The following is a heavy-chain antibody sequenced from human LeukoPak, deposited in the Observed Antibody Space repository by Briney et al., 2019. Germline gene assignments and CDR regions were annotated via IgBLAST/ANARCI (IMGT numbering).Heavy chain of an antibody. J-gene: IGHJ4*02. CDR2: MNPNSGNT. V-gene: IGHV1-8*01. Sequence: ASVKVSCKASGYTFTSYDINWVRQATGQGLEWMGWMNPNSGNTGYAQKFQGRVTMTRNTSISAAYMELSSLRSEDTAVYYCARGRVNRRRGVTFGGVIVNFDYWGQGTLVTVSS. CDR1: GYTFTSYD. D-gene: IGHD3-16*02. CDR3: ARGRVNRRRGVTFGGVIVNFDY.